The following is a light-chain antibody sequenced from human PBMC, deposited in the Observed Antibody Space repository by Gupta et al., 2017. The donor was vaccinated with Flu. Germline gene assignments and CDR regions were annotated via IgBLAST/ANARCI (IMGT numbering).Light chain of an antibody. CDR3: QQYDNLIT. Sequence: IQMTQSPSSLSASVGDRVTITCQASQDIGNSLNWYQQKAGKAPKLLIYDAYNVEVGVPARFSGRGSGTDFTFTISSLQPEDIAVYYCQQYDNLITFGQGTRLEIK. V-gene: IGKV1-33*01. CDR2: DAY. J-gene: IGKJ5*01. CDR1: QDIGNS.